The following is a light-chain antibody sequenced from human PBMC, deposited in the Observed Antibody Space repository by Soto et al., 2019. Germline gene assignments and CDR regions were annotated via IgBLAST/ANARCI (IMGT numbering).Light chain of an antibody. J-gene: IGKJ5*01. V-gene: IGKV1D-13*01. Sequence: FTQPPPSHSASVADRFALTCRASQGISSALAWYQQKPGKAPKLLIYGASSLESGVPSRFSGSGSGTDFTLTIISLQPEDFATYYCQQFNNYPITFGQGTRLEIK. CDR1: QGISSA. CDR2: GAS. CDR3: QQFNNYPIT.